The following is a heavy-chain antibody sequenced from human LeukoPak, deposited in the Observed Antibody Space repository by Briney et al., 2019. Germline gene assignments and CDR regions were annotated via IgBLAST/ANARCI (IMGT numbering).Heavy chain of an antibody. V-gene: IGHV3-30*02. J-gene: IGHJ3*02. D-gene: IGHD3-10*01. CDR1: GFTFSNYG. CDR2: IRNDGRTK. CDR3: AKDGVSSSVWAFDI. Sequence: PGGSLRLSCAASGFTFSNYGMHWVRQAPGKGLEWVAFIRNDGRTKYYVDSVKGRFVISRDNSRNTLYLYMNSLRAEDSAVYYCAKDGVSSSVWAFDIWGQGTMVTVSS.